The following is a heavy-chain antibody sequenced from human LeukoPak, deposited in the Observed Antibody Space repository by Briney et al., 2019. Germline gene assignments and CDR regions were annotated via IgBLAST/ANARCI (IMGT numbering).Heavy chain of an antibody. D-gene: IGHD2-21*02. Sequence: TSETLSLTCAVYGGSFSGYYWSWIRQPPGKGLEWIGEINHSGSTNYNPSLKSRVTISVDTCKNQFSLKLSSVTAADTAVYYCASGGFVVVTASTRLAYYMDVWGKGTTVTVSS. CDR2: INHSGST. V-gene: IGHV4-34*01. CDR1: GGSFSGYY. CDR3: ASGGFVVVTASTRLAYYMDV. J-gene: IGHJ6*03.